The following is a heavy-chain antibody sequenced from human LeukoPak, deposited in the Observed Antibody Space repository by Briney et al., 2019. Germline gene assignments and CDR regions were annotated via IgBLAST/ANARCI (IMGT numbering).Heavy chain of an antibody. V-gene: IGHV3-74*01. CDR1: GFTFSSYW. Sequence: PGGSLRLSCVASGFTFSSYWMHWVRQAPGEGLVWVSRINSDGNTTTYADFVKGRFTISRDNAKNTLYLQMNSLRAEDTAVYYCAELGITMIGGVWGKGTTVTVSS. J-gene: IGHJ6*04. CDR2: INSDGNTT. CDR3: AELGITMIGGV. D-gene: IGHD3-10*02.